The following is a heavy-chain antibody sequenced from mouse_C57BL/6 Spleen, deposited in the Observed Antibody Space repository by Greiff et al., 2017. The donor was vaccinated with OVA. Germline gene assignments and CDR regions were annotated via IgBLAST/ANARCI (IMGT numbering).Heavy chain of an antibody. Sequence: EVKLEESGPGLVKPSQSLSLTCSVTGYSITSGYYWNWIRQFPGNKLEWMGYISYDGSNNYNPSLKNRISITRDTSKNQFFLKLNSVTTEDTATYYCAGETGDWYFDVWGTGTTVTVSS. CDR2: ISYDGSN. CDR3: AGETGDWYFDV. V-gene: IGHV3-6*01. J-gene: IGHJ1*03. CDR1: GYSITSGYY. D-gene: IGHD4-1*01.